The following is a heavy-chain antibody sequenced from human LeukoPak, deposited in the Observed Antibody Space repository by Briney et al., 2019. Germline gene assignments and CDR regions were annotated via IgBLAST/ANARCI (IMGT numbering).Heavy chain of an antibody. V-gene: IGHV1-46*01. J-gene: IGHJ4*02. CDR1: GYTFTSYY. Sequence: GASVKVSCKASGYTFTSYYMHWVRQAPGQGLEWMGIINPSGGSTSYAQKFQGRVTMTRDTSTSTVYMELSSLRSEDTAVYYCAREDCTNGVCYPGWYWGQGTLVTVSS. CDR2: INPSGGST. CDR3: AREDCTNGVCYPGWY. D-gene: IGHD2-8*01.